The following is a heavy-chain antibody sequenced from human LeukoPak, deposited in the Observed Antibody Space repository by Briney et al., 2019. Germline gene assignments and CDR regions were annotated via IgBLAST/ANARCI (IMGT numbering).Heavy chain of an antibody. CDR2: ISSSSSYI. J-gene: IGHJ6*02. D-gene: IGHD2-2*01. CDR1: GFTFSSYS. CDR3: ARDRGYCSSTSCYGYYYYGMDV. Sequence: TGGSLRLSCAASGFTFSSYSMNWARQAPGKGLEWVSSISSSSSYIYYADSVKGRFTISRDNAKNSLYLQMNSLRAEDTAVYYCARDRGYCSSTSCYGYYYYGMDVWGQGTTVTVSS. V-gene: IGHV3-21*01.